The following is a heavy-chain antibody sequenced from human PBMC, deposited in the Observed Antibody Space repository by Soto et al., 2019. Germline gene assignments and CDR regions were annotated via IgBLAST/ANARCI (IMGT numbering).Heavy chain of an antibody. CDR1: GGTFSSSA. D-gene: IGHD1-26*01. J-gene: IGHJ6*02. CDR3: ARFRGREMATKIPGYHYYGMDV. V-gene: IGHV1-69*13. CDR2: IIPIFGTA. Sequence: SVKVSCKASGGTFSSSATSWVRQAPGQGLEWMGGIIPIFGTANYAQKFQGRVTITADESTSTAYMELSSLRSEDTAVYYCARFRGREMATKIPGYHYYGMDVWGQGTTVTVS.